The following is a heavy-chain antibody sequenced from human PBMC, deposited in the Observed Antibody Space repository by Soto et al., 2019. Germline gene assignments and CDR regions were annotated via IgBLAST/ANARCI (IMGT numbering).Heavy chain of an antibody. V-gene: IGHV5-51*01. J-gene: IGHJ6*03. D-gene: IGHD3-16*01. CDR3: ARVPGDQYYYYYMDV. CDR1: GYSFTNYW. Sequence: GESLKISCKGSGYSFTNYWIGWVRQMPGKGLEWMGIIHPGDSDTRYSPSFQGQVTISADKSISTAYLQWSSLKASDTAMYYCARVPGDQYYYYYMDVWGKGTTVTVSS. CDR2: IHPGDSDT.